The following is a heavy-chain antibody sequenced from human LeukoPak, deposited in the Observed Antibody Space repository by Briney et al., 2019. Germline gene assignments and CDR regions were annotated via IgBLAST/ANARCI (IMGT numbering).Heavy chain of an antibody. CDR3: ARIYCSSTSCRNPFDY. V-gene: IGHV1-18*01. CDR2: ISAYNGNT. D-gene: IGHD2-2*01. J-gene: IGHJ4*02. CDR1: GYTFTSYG. Sequence: ASVTVSCKASGYTFTSYGITWVRQAPGQGLEWMGWISAYNGNTNYAQKLQGRVTMTTDTSTTTAYMELRSLRSDDTAVYYCARIYCSSTSCRNPFDYWGQGTLVTVSS.